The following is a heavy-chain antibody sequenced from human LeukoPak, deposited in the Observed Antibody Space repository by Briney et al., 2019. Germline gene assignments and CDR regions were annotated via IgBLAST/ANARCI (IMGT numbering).Heavy chain of an antibody. Sequence: GGSLRLSCAASGFTFSNHWMHWVRQAPGKGLMWVSRINRDGSRTDYADSVKGRFTISRDDAKNTLYLQMNSLRAEDTAVYYCARRHDYSNYPDYWGQGTLVTVSS. V-gene: IGHV3-74*01. CDR2: INRDGSRT. CDR1: GFTFSNHW. D-gene: IGHD4-11*01. CDR3: ARRHDYSNYPDY. J-gene: IGHJ4*02.